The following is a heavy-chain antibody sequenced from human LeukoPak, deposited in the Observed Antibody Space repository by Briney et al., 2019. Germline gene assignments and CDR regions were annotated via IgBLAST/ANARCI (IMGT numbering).Heavy chain of an antibody. V-gene: IGHV1-69*13. J-gene: IGHJ4*02. D-gene: IGHD3-22*01. CDR2: IIPIFGTA. CDR1: GGTFSSYA. CDR3: ARDQTDDSSGYYKLDY. Sequence: SVKVSCKASGGTFSSYAISWVRQAPGQGFEWMGGIIPIFGTANYAQKFQGRVTITADESTSTAYMELSSLRSEDTAVYYCARDQTDDSSGYYKLDYWGQGTLVTVSS.